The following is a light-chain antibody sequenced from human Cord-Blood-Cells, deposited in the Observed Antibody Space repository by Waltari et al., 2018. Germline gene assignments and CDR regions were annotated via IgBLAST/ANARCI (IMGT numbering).Light chain of an antibody. CDR3: QQYGSSPPYT. CDR2: GAS. J-gene: IGKJ2*01. Sequence: EIVLTQSPGTLSLSPGERSTLSCRASQSVSSSYLAWYQQKPGQAPRLLIYGASSRATGIPDRFSGSGSGTDFTLTISRLEAEDFAGYSWQQYGSSPPYTFGQGTKLEIK. CDR1: QSVSSSY. V-gene: IGKV3-20*01.